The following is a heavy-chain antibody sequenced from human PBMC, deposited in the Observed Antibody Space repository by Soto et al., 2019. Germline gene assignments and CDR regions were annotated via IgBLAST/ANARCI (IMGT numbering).Heavy chain of an antibody. CDR1: GFKFSNYA. CDR3: AKDRRAGGNSAFYFDF. J-gene: IGHJ4*02. CDR2: ISATGGGT. D-gene: IGHD3-16*01. V-gene: IGHV3-23*01. Sequence: PGGSLRLSCAASGFKFSNYAMSWARQAPGKGLEWVSLISATGGGTYYADSVKGRFTISRDNSHNTLYLQVHSLTAEDTAVYYCAKDRRAGGNSAFYFDFWRQGAQVTVSS.